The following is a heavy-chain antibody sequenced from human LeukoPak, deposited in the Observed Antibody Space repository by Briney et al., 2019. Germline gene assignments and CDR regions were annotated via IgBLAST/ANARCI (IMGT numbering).Heavy chain of an antibody. CDR2: INHSGST. V-gene: IGHV4-34*01. Sequence: SETLSLTCAVYGGSFSGNYWSWIRQPPGKGLEWIGEINHSGSTNYNPSLKSRVTISVDTSKNQFSLKLSSVTAADTAVYYCAKAGGWRRHYYDSSGYSQENWFDPWGQGTLVTVSS. CDR1: GGSFSGNY. J-gene: IGHJ5*02. CDR3: AKAGGWRRHYYDSSGYSQENWFDP. D-gene: IGHD3-22*01.